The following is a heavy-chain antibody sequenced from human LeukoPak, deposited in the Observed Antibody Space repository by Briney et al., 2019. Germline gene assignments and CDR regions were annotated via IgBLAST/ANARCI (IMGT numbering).Heavy chain of an antibody. D-gene: IGHD6-13*01. CDR2: ISYDGSNK. CDR3: AKDYSSSWYGNGVLFQH. Sequence: GGSLRLSCAASGFTFSSYGMHWVRQAPGKGLEWVAVISYDGSNKYYADSVKGRFTISRDNSKNTLYLQMNSLRAEDTAVCYCAKDYSSSWYGNGVLFQHWGQGALVTVSS. CDR1: GFTFSSYG. V-gene: IGHV3-30*18. J-gene: IGHJ1*01.